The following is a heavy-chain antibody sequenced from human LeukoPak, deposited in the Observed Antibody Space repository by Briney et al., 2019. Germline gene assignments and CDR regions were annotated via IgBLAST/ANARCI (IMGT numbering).Heavy chain of an antibody. CDR2: IYSGGST. Sequence: GGSLRLSCAASGFTVSSNYMSWVRQAPGKGLEWVSVIYSGGSTYYADSVKGRFTISRDNSKNTLYLQMNSLRAEDTAVYYCAKPDYDYVWGSYRFDYWGQGTLVTVSS. V-gene: IGHV3-53*01. J-gene: IGHJ4*02. CDR1: GFTVSSNY. D-gene: IGHD3-16*02. CDR3: AKPDYDYVWGSYRFDY.